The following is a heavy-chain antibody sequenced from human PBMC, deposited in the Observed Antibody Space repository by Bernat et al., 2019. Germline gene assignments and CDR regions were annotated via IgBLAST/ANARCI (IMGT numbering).Heavy chain of an antibody. V-gene: IGHV3-13*01. Sequence: EVQLVESGGALVQPGGSLRLSCAASGFTFRNFDMHWVCQATGKGLEWVAGIGVRGDTYHPESVKGRFTVSRENAKNSVYLQMNSLRAGDTAVYYCARESMLRGSYDAFDIWGQGTVVTVSS. J-gene: IGHJ3*02. CDR3: ARESMLRGSYDAFDI. D-gene: IGHD3-10*02. CDR2: IGVRGDT. CDR1: GFTFRNFD.